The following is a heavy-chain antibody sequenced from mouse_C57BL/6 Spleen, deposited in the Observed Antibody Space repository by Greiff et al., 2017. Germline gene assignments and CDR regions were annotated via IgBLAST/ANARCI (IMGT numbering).Heavy chain of an antibody. V-gene: IGHV1-7*01. D-gene: IGHD1-1*01. Sequence: VQLQQSGAELATPGASVKLSCKASGYTFTSYWMHWVKQRPGQGLEWIGYINPSSGYTKYNQTFKDKATLTADKSSSTAYMQLSSLTYEDSAVYYCARNWDYYYGSSYYFDYWGQGTTLTVSS. CDR2: INPSSGYT. CDR3: ARNWDYYYGSSYYFDY. CDR1: GYTFTSYW. J-gene: IGHJ2*01.